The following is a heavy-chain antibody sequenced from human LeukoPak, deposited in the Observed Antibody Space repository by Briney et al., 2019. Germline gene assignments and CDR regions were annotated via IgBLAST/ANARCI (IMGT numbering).Heavy chain of an antibody. V-gene: IGHV4-4*02. J-gene: IGHJ4*02. Sequence: PSGTLSLTCAVSGGSISSSNWWSWARQPPGKGLEWIGEIYHSGSTNYNPSLKSRVTISVDKSKNQFSLKLSSVTAADTAVYYCARDSFLEWLSEGPYYFDYWGQGTLVTVSS. D-gene: IGHD3-3*01. CDR2: IYHSGST. CDR1: GGSISSSNW. CDR3: ARDSFLEWLSEGPYYFDY.